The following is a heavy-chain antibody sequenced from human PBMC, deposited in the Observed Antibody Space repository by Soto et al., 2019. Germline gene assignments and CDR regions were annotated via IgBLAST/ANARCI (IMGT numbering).Heavy chain of an antibody. CDR1: GVTVSSYA. Sequence: GALTLSCAASGVTVSSYARSWVRQAPGKGLEWVSAISGSGGSTYYADSVKGRFTISRDNSKNTLYLQMNSLRAEDTAVYYCAKSYSSGWYGYFDYWGQGTLVTVSS. V-gene: IGHV3-23*01. J-gene: IGHJ4*02. D-gene: IGHD6-19*01. CDR2: ISGSGGST. CDR3: AKSYSSGWYGYFDY.